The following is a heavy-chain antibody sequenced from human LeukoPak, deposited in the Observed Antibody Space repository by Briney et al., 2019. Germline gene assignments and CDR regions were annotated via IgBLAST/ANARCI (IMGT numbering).Heavy chain of an antibody. CDR3: VRHVARAFDI. CDR2: INHSGST. Sequence: PSETLSLTCTVSGGSIRSYYWSWIRQPPGKGLEWIGEINHSGSTKYNPSLKSRVTISIDTSKNQLSLKLSSVTAADTAVYSCVRHVARAFDIWGQGTKVTVSS. CDR1: GGSIRSYY. V-gene: IGHV4-34*01. J-gene: IGHJ3*02.